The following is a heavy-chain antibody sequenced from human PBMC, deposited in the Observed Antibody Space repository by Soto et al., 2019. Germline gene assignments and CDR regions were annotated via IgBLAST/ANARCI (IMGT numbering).Heavy chain of an antibody. CDR3: VRNRGYTGYDLEY. D-gene: IGHD5-12*01. V-gene: IGHV3-48*02. CDR2: INSGSSTI. J-gene: IGHJ4*02. CDR1: GFTFRSYA. Sequence: EVQLVESGGGLVQPGGSLRLSCAASGFTFRSYAMNWVHQAPGKGLEWVSYINSGSSTIYYADSAKGRFNISKDNAKNSLYLQMNSRRDDDTAVYFCVRNRGYTGYDLEYWGQEALVTDSS.